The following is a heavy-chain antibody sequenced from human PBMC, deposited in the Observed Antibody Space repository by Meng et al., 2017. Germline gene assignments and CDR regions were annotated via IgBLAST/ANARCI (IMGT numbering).Heavy chain of an antibody. V-gene: IGHV4-34*01. CDR2: INHSGST. Sequence: GQVQQWGAGLLKPSEALSPTCAVYGGSFSGYYWSWIRQPPGKGLEWIGEINHSGSTNYNPSLKSRVTISVDTSKNQFSLKLSSVTAADTAVYYCARGYCSGGSCYSNWFDPWGQGTLVTVSS. CDR3: ARGYCSGGSCYSNWFDP. CDR1: GGSFSGYY. J-gene: IGHJ5*02. D-gene: IGHD2-15*01.